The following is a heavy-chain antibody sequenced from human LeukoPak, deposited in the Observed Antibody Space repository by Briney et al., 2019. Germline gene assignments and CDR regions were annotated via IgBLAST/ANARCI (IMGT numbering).Heavy chain of an antibody. CDR2: IYNTGEIT. D-gene: IGHD4/OR15-4a*01. CDR1: GGSISSYY. J-gene: IGHJ4*02. CDR3: ARMGAIAGASANVDF. V-gene: IGHV4-59*01. Sequence: SETLSLTCTVSGGSISSYYWSWIRQPPGKGLEWIGYIYNTGEITDYSPSLKSRVTISVDTWKNQFSLRLNSVTTADTAVYYCARMGAIAGASANVDFWGQGTLVTVSS.